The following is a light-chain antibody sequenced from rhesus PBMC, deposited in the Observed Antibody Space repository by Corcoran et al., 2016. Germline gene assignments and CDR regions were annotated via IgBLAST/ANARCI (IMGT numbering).Light chain of an antibody. CDR2: KAS. CDR3: QQTFSRPSS. J-gene: IGKJ2*01. Sequence: DIQMTQSPSSLSASGGDTVAITCRASQGFITWLAWYQQKPGKAPKLLSYKASPLQSGGPSRFSGSGSGTEFTLPLSSLQFEDFAAYYYQQTFSRPSSFCQGTKVEIK. CDR1: QGFITW. V-gene: IGKV1-22*01.